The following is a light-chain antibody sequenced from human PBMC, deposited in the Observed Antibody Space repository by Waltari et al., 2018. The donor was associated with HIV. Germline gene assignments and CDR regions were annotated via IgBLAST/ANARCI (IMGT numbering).Light chain of an antibody. Sequence: DIVMTQSTDCLAVSLGGRATIHCRSSQGVLYRHDNKYYLAWYQQKARQPPQLLIYGASTREPGIPDRFSGSGSGTEFTLTISSLQAEDVAVYYCQQYLTVPYTFGQGTKLEIK. CDR2: GAS. V-gene: IGKV4-1*01. CDR3: QQYLTVPYT. J-gene: IGKJ2*01. CDR1: QGVLYRHDNKYY.